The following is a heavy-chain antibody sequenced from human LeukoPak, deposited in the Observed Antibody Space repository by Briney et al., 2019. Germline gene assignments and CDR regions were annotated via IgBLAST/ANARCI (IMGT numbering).Heavy chain of an antibody. CDR2: ITYDGSNK. CDR3: AREGSVTSSAFDI. J-gene: IGHJ3*02. V-gene: IGHV3-30-3*01. Sequence: GGSLRLSCAASGFTFSSYAMHWVRQAPGKGLEWVAVITYDGSNKYYADSVKGRFTISRDNSKNTLYLQMNSLRAEDTAVYYCAREGSVTSSAFDIWGQGTMVTVSS. CDR1: GFTFSSYA. D-gene: IGHD4-17*01.